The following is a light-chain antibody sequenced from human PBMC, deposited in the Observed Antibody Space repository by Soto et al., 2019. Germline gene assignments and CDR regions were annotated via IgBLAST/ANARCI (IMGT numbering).Light chain of an antibody. J-gene: IGKJ5*01. Sequence: EIVLTQSPGTLSLSPGERATLSCRASQSVSSNYLAWYQQKPGQAPRLLIYGASSRATGIPDRFSGSGSGTDFTLTISRLEPEDFAVYYCQQYGSSPMTFGQGTRLELK. CDR2: GAS. CDR3: QQYGSSPMT. CDR1: QSVSSNY. V-gene: IGKV3-20*01.